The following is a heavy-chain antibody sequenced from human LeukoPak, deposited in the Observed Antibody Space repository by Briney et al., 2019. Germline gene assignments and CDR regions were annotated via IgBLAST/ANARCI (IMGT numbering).Heavy chain of an antibody. V-gene: IGHV5-51*01. J-gene: IGHJ4*02. CDR1: AYGFTAYW. Sequence: GESLKISCKSSAYGFTAYWIGWVRQMPGTGLEWMGIIYPYDSDTRYCPSLQGHFTISADKSISTAYLQWSSLKASDTAIYYCASGVSSSYFEHWGQGTLVTVSS. D-gene: IGHD6-6*01. CDR2: IYPYDSDT. CDR3: ASGVSSSYFEH.